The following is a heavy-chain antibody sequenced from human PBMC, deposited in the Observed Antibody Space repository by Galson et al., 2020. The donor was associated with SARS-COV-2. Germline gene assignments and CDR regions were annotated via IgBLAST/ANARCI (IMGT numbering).Heavy chain of an antibody. CDR1: GGSISSYY. CDR3: ARGMHYYDSSGYYFDY. D-gene: IGHD3-22*01. J-gene: IGHJ4*02. CDR2: IYYSGST. V-gene: IGHV4-59*08. Sequence: ETSETLSLTCTASGGSISSYYWSWIRQPPGKGLEWIGYIYYSGSTNYNPSLKSRVTISVDTSKNQFSLKLSSVTAADTAVYYCARGMHYYDSSGYYFDYWGQGTLVTVSS.